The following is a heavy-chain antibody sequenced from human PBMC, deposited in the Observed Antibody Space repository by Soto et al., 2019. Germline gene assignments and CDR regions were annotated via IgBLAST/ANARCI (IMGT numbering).Heavy chain of an antibody. Sequence: SETLSLTCTVSGGSISSYYWSWIRQPPGKGLEWIGYIYYSGSTNYNPSLKSRVTISVDTSKNQFSLKLSSVTAADTAVYYCARSDVVVTAIRNGYFDYWGQGTLVTVSS. CDR3: ARSDVVVTAIRNGYFDY. D-gene: IGHD2-21*02. J-gene: IGHJ4*02. V-gene: IGHV4-59*01. CDR2: IYYSGST. CDR1: GGSISSYY.